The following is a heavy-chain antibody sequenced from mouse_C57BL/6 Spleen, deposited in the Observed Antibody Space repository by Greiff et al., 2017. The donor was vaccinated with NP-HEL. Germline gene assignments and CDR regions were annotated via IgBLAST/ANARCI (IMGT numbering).Heavy chain of an antibody. Sequence: QVHVKQPGAELVKPGASVKMSCKASGYTFTSYWITWVKQRPGQGLEWIGDIYPGSGSTNYNEKFKSKATLTVDTSSSTAYMQLSSLTSEDSAVYYCAREGLRLYYCDYWGQGTTLTVSS. CDR2: IYPGSGST. D-gene: IGHD2-4*01. V-gene: IGHV1-55*01. CDR1: GYTFTSYW. CDR3: AREGLRLYYCDY. J-gene: IGHJ2*01.